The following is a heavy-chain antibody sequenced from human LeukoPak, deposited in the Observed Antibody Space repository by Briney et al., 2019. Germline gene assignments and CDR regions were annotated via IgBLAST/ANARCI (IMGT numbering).Heavy chain of an antibody. D-gene: IGHD4-23*01. Sequence: SETLSLTCTVSGGSISSGGYYWSWIRQPPGKGLEWIGYIYHSGSTYYNPSLKSRVTISVDRTKNQFSLKLSSVTAADTAVYYCARGSGNSGHADWGQGTLVTVSS. V-gene: IGHV4-30-2*01. CDR2: IYHSGST. J-gene: IGHJ4*02. CDR1: GGSISSGGYY. CDR3: ARGSGNSGHAD.